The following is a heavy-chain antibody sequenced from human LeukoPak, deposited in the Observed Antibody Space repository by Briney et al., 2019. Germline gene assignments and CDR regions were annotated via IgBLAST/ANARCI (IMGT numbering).Heavy chain of an antibody. CDR1: GYSFTNYW. J-gene: IGHJ4*02. CDR3: SRRRDLYSGSYYPFDY. D-gene: IGHD1-26*01. V-gene: IGHV5-51*01. CDR2: IHPGDSDA. Sequence: GESLKISCKGSGYSFTNYWIGWVRQMPGKGLKWMGIIHPGDSDARYSPSFQGQVHISADKSISTAYLQRSSLEGSDNAMYYCSRRRDLYSGSYYPFDYWGQGTLVTVSS.